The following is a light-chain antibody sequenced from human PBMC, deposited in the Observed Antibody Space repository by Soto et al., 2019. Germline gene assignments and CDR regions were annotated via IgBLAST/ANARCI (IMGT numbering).Light chain of an antibody. J-gene: IGLJ1*01. CDR3: SSYTSSSTLV. CDR1: SSDVGGYNY. CDR2: EVS. Sequence: QSALTQPASVSGSPGQSITISCTGTSSDVGGYNYVSWYQQHPGKAPKLMIYEVSNRPSGVSNRFSGSKSSNTASLTISGLQAEDEADYYCSSYTSSSTLVFGTGTKVTV. V-gene: IGLV2-14*01.